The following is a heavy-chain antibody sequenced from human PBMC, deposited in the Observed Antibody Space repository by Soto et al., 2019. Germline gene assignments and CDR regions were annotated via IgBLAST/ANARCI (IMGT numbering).Heavy chain of an antibody. Sequence: EVQLLESGGGLVQPGGSLRLSCAASGFTFSSYAMSWVRQAPGKGLEWVSRISDTGGSTYYADSVKGRFTISRDSSKKTLYLQMNSLRADDTAIFYCAKVGELAVGGFDLRGQGTLVTVSS. CDR3: AKVGELAVGGFDL. CDR2: ISDTGGST. D-gene: IGHD3-16*01. J-gene: IGHJ4*02. CDR1: GFTFSSYA. V-gene: IGHV3-23*01.